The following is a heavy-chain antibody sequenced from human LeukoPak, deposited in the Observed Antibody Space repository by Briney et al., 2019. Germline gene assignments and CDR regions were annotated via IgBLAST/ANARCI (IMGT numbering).Heavy chain of an antibody. Sequence: GASVKVSCKASGGTFSNSAVIWVRQAPGQGLEWMGRIIPILGIAHYAQKFQGRVTINADKSTSTAYMDLSSLRSEDTAVYYCARNYGGNTGNYYYFYGMDVWGQGTTVTVSS. CDR2: IIPILGIA. V-gene: IGHV1-69*04. J-gene: IGHJ6*02. D-gene: IGHD4-23*01. CDR1: GGTFSNSA. CDR3: ARNYGGNTGNYYYFYGMDV.